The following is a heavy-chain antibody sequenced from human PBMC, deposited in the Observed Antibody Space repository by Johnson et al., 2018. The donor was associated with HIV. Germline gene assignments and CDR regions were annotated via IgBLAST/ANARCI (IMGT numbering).Heavy chain of an antibody. Sequence: VQLVESGGGVVRPGGSLRLSCVASGFTFEDHGMSWVRQAPGMGLEWVAGFNWDGGSTGFADSVKGRFTISRDNAKNTLYLQMNSLRAEDTAVYYCARHSVAGDAFDIWGQGTMVTVSS. D-gene: IGHD6-19*01. V-gene: IGHV3-20*04. CDR3: ARHSVAGDAFDI. CDR1: GFTFEDHG. CDR2: FNWDGGST. J-gene: IGHJ3*02.